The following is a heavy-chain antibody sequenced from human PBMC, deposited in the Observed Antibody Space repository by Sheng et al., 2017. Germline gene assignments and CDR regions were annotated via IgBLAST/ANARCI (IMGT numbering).Heavy chain of an antibody. V-gene: IGHV1-18*01. CDR1: GYTFTSYG. Sequence: GAEVKKPGASVKVSCKASGYTFTSYGISWVRQAPGQGLEWMGWISAYNGNTNYAQKLQGRVTMTTDTSTSTAYMELRSLRSDDTAVYYCARLWPEREWLLPDRYGMDVWGQGTTVTVSS. D-gene: IGHD3-3*01. J-gene: IGHJ6*02. CDR3: ARLWPEREWLLPDRYGMDV. CDR2: ISAYNGNT.